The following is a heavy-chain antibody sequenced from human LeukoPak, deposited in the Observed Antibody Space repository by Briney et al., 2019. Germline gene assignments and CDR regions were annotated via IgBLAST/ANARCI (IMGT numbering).Heavy chain of an antibody. J-gene: IGHJ4*02. CDR3: ARHVLPSITATGLDY. Sequence: GESLKISCKGSGYSFTTYWIGWVRQMPGKGLEWMGIIYPGDSDTTYSPSLQGQVTISVDKSITTAYLQWSSLKASDTAIYYCARHVLPSITATGLDYWGQGTLVTVSS. CDR2: IYPGDSDT. D-gene: IGHD6-13*01. CDR1: GYSFTTYW. V-gene: IGHV5-51*01.